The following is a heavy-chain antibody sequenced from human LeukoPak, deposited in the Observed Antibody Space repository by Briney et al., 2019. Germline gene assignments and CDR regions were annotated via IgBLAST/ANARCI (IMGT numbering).Heavy chain of an antibody. Sequence: GGSLRLSCAASGFTFSDYAMSWVRQAPGKGLQWVSAISGTGYSTYYADSVKGRFTISRDKSKNTLYLQMNSLRADGTAIYYCAKDDYYDSSGYDFWGQGTLVTVSS. CDR1: GFTFSDYA. V-gene: IGHV3-23*01. CDR3: AKDDYYDSSGYDF. D-gene: IGHD3-22*01. CDR2: ISGTGYST. J-gene: IGHJ4*02.